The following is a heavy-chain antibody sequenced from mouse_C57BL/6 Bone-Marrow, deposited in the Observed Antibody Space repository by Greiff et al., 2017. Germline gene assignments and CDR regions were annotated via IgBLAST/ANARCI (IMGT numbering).Heavy chain of an antibody. CDR2: IDPSDSYT. CDR1: GYTFTSYW. J-gene: IGHJ4*01. V-gene: IGHV1-69*01. CDR3: ASLLLWKDDYAMDY. Sequence: QVQLQQPGAELVMPGASVKLSCKASGYTFTSYWMPWVQQTPGQGLEWIGEIDPSDSYTNYNQKLKGKSTLTVDKSTSTAYMQLSSLTSEDSAVYSCASLLLWKDDYAMDYWGQGTSVTVSS. D-gene: IGHD2-1*01.